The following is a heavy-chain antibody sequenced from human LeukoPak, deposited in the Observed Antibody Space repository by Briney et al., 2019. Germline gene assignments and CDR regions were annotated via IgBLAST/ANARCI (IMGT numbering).Heavy chain of an antibody. CDR3: ARTGSGHSYRYLLY. D-gene: IGHD5-18*01. V-gene: IGHV1-18*01. CDR2: ISAYNGNT. CDR1: GYTFTSYG. J-gene: IGHJ4*02. Sequence: ASVKVSCKASGYTFTSYGISWVRQAPGQGLECMGWISAYNGNTNYAQKLQGRVTMTTDTSTSTAYMELRTPRSDNTAVSYCARTGSGHSYRYLLYWGQGTLVTVSS.